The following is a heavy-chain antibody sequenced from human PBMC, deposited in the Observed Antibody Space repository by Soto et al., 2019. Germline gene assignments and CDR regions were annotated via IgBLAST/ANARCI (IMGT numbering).Heavy chain of an antibody. CDR2: IMPIIGTA. CDR3: ARDLEFRDGNISHLDY. D-gene: IGHD3-10*01. Sequence: QVQLVQSGAEVKKPGSSVKVSCKASGGTFSSHVFNWVRQSPGQGLEWMGGIMPIIGTANYAQKFQGRVTITADESTSTAYMELSSLSSEDTAVYYCARDLEFRDGNISHLDYWGQGTLVTVSS. V-gene: IGHV1-69*01. J-gene: IGHJ4*02. CDR1: GGTFSSHV.